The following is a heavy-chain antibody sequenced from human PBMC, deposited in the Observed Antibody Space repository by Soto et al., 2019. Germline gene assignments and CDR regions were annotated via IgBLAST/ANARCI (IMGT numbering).Heavy chain of an antibody. D-gene: IGHD2-21*02. CDR2: LQTDGSHP. J-gene: IGHJ4*02. CDR3: ARGGDPDY. CDR1: GFTFDYYW. Sequence: EVQLVESGGGLVQPGGSLRLSCVASGFTFDYYWMHWVRQAPGEGLMWVSRLQTDGSHPAYADSVKGRSTISRDNAKSTLYLQMNNLRAEDTGVYFCARGGDPDYWGQGTLVTVSS. V-gene: IGHV3-74*01.